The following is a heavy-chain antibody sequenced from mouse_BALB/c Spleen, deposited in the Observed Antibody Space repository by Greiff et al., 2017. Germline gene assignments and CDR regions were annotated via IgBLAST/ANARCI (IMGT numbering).Heavy chain of an antibody. Sequence: EVLLVESGGGLVQPGGSRKLSCAASGFTFSSFGMHWVRQAPEKGLEWVAYISSGSSTIYYAETVKGRFTISRDNPKNTLFLQMTRLRSEDTAMYYGARSQGIIYDGSSLDYWGQGTTLTVSS. D-gene: IGHD1-1*01. V-gene: IGHV5-17*02. CDR1: GFTFSSFG. CDR3: ARSQGIIYDGSSLDY. CDR2: ISSGSSTI. J-gene: IGHJ2*01.